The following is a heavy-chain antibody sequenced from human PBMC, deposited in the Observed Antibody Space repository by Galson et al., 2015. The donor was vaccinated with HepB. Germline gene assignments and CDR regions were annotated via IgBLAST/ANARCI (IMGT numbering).Heavy chain of an antibody. CDR1: GFSLGTSGVG. CDR3: AHRMVGLGAAGKPYFDY. J-gene: IGHJ4*02. Sequence: PALVKPTQTLTLTCTFSGFSLGTSGVGVGWIRQTPGKALEWLGIIYWDDDKRYRPTLKSRLTITKDTSKNQVVLTMTNMDPVDTGTYYCAHRMVGLGAAGKPYFDYWGQGTLVTVSS. CDR2: IYWDDDK. D-gene: IGHD3-16*01. V-gene: IGHV2-5*02.